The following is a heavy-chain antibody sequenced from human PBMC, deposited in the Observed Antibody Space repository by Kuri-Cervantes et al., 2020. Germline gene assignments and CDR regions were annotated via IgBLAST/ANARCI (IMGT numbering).Heavy chain of an antibody. Sequence: GGSLRLSCAASGFTFSNAWMSWVRQAPGKGLEWVAVISYDGSNKYYADSVKGRFTISRDNSKNTLYLQMNSLRAEDTAVYYCAKGALYQLLLYFYWGQGTLVTVSS. D-gene: IGHD2-2*01. J-gene: IGHJ4*02. V-gene: IGHV3-30*18. CDR1: GFTFSNAW. CDR2: ISYDGSNK. CDR3: AKGALYQLLLYFY.